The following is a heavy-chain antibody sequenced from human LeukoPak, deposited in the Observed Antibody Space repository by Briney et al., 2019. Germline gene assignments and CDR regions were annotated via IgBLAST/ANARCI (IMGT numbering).Heavy chain of an antibody. J-gene: IGHJ3*02. CDR3: ARDFWGSTGAVDI. CDR1: GFIFSNYW. Sequence: GGSLRLSCAASGFIFSNYWMGWVRQAPGKGLEWVANIKQDESDKYYVDSVKGRFTISRDNAKNSLYLQMNSLRDEDTAVYYCARDFWGSTGAVDIWGQGTMVTVSS. D-gene: IGHD3-16*01. CDR2: IKQDESDK. V-gene: IGHV3-7*01.